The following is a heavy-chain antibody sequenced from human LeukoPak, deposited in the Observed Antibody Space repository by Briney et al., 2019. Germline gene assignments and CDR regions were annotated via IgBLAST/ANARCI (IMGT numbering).Heavy chain of an antibody. D-gene: IGHD1-26*01. CDR3: ARIEWERLGRAFDI. CDR1: EFSVSHNY. J-gene: IGHJ3*02. V-gene: IGHV3-53*01. Sequence: GVSLRLSCAASEFSVSHNYMTWVRQAPGKGLEWVSSIYSAGATRYAESVKGRFTISRDNSKNTLYLQMNSLRAEDMAVYYCARIEWERLGRAFDIWGQGTMVTVSS. CDR2: IYSAGAT.